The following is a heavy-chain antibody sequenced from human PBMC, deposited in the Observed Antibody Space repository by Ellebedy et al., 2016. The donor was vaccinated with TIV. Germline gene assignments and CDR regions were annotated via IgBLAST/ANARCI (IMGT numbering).Heavy chain of an antibody. V-gene: IGHV3-48*04. CDR3: ASGDSSGYHHQDY. CDR1: GFTFSSYS. CDR2: ISSSSSTI. Sequence: GGSLRLXXAASGFTFSSYSMNWFRQAPGKGLEWVSYISSSSSTIYYADSVKGRFTISRDNAKNSLYLQMNSLRAEDTAVYYCASGDSSGYHHQDYWGQGTLVTVSS. D-gene: IGHD3-22*01. J-gene: IGHJ4*02.